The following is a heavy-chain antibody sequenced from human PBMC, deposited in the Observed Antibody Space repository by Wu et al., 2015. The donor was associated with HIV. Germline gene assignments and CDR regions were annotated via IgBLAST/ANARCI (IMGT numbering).Heavy chain of an antibody. CDR2: INPSGGAT. V-gene: IGHV1-2*02. CDR1: GYTFTSHD. D-gene: IGHD4-11*01. J-gene: IGHJ4*02. Sequence: QLQLVQSGAEVKKPGASVRVSCEASGYTFTSHDINWVRQAPGHGLEWMAWINPSGGATIYAEAFEGRVTVTTDTSMKTVYMELESLTSGDTAMYFCARDATPITTEFDYWGQGTLITVSS. CDR3: ARDATPITTEFDY.